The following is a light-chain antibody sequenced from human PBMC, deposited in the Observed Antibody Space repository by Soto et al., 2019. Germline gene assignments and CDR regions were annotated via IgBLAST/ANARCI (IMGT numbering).Light chain of an antibody. Sequence: EIVLTQSPATLSLSPEERATLSCRASQSVSSYLAWYQQKHGQAPRLLIYDASNRATGIPARFSGSGSGTDFTLTISSLEPEDFAVYYCQHRSNWLGTFGPGT. V-gene: IGKV3-11*01. CDR2: DAS. J-gene: IGKJ3*01. CDR1: QSVSSY. CDR3: QHRSNWLGT.